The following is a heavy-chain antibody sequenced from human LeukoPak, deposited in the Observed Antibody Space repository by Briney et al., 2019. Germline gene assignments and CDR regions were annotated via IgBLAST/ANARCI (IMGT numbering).Heavy chain of an antibody. CDR2: IYSGGST. CDR1: GFTVRFNY. J-gene: IGHJ6*03. CDR3: ARAQWRTYSYYYMDV. Sequence: GGSLRLSCAASGFTVRFNYMSWLRQATGKGLEWLTDIYSGGSTYYADSVKGRFTISRDDSKNTLYLQMNSLRAEDTAIYYCARAQWRTYSYYYMDVWGKGTTVTVSS. D-gene: IGHD6-19*01. V-gene: IGHV3-53*01.